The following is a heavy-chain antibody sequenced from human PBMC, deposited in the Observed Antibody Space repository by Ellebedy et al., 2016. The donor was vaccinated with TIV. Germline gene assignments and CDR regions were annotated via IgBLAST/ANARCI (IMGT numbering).Heavy chain of an antibody. CDR2: ISGNGYSI. Sequence: GGSLRLSXAASGLTLSSYAMSWVRQAPGKGLEWVSVISGNGYSIYYADSVKGRFTISRDDSKNTLFLQMNSLRAEDTAVYYCAKNAYGSGSHFYFDYWGQGSPVTVSS. J-gene: IGHJ4*02. D-gene: IGHD3-10*01. CDR3: AKNAYGSGSHFYFDY. V-gene: IGHV3-23*01. CDR1: GLTLSSYA.